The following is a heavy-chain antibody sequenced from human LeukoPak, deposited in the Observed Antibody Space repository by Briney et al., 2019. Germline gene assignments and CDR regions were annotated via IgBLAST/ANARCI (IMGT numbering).Heavy chain of an antibody. J-gene: IGHJ4*02. D-gene: IGHD3-10*01. V-gene: IGHV3-48*01. CDR3: AREFPGIDY. CDR2: ISSSSSTI. CDR1: GFTFSSYS. Sequence: GGSLRLSCAASGFTFSSYSMNWVRQAPGKGLEWVSYISSSSSTIYYADSVKGRFTISRDNAKNSLYLQMNSLRAEDTAVCYCAREFPGIDYWGQGTLVTVSS.